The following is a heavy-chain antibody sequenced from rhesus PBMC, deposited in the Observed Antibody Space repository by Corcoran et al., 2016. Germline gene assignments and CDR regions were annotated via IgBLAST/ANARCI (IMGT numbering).Heavy chain of an antibody. CDR3: ARDGENWGDLDY. D-gene: IGHD3-34*01. V-gene: IGHV4-147*01. CDR1: GYSISSNY. Sequence: QVQLQESGPGLVKPSETLSLTCAVSGYSISSNYWSWIRQPPGKGLEWIGYIYGSNGSPHFHPSPKSRITISTSTSKNPFSLKLDSVTAADTAGYYCARDGENWGDLDYWGQGVLVTVSS. J-gene: IGHJ4*01. CDR2: IYGSNGSP.